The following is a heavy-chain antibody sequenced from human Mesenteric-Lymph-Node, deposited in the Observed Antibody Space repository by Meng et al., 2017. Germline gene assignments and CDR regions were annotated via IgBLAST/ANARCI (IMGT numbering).Heavy chain of an antibody. V-gene: IGHV4-31*01. CDR1: GGSISSGGYY. CDR2: IYYSGST. Sequence: VRPPESGPGLVKPSQTLSLTCTVSGGSISSGGYYWSWIRQHPGKGLEWIGYIYYSGSTYYNPSLKSLVTISVDTSKNQFSLKLSSVTAADTAVYYCARQSNNWINWYFDLWGRGTLVTVSS. D-gene: IGHD1-1*01. J-gene: IGHJ2*01. CDR3: ARQSNNWINWYFDL.